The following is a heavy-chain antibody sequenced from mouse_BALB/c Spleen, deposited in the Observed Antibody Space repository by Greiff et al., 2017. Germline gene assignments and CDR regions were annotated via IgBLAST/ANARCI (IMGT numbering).Heavy chain of an antibody. CDR1: GFTFSSFG. D-gene: IGHD1-1*01. V-gene: IGHV5-17*02. CDR2: ISSGSSTI. CDR3: ARSKGYYSFDY. Sequence: EVKLMESGGGLVQPGGSRKLSCAASGFTFSSFGMHWVRQAPEKGLEWVAYISSGSSTIYYADTVKGRFTISRDNPKNPLFLQMTSLRSEDTAMYYCARSKGYYSFDYWGQGTTLTVSS. J-gene: IGHJ2*01.